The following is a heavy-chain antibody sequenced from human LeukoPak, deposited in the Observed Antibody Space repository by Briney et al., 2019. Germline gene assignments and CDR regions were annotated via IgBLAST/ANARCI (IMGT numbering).Heavy chain of an antibody. J-gene: IGHJ4*02. CDR3: AKDYSSSWGNPFDY. Sequence: GGSLRLSCAASGFTFDDYAMHWVRQAPGKGLEWVSGISWNSGSIGYADSVKGRFTISRDNAKNSLYLQMNSLRAEDTALYYCAKDYSSSWGNPFDYWGQGTLVTVSS. V-gene: IGHV3-9*01. CDR2: ISWNSGSI. D-gene: IGHD6-13*01. CDR1: GFTFDDYA.